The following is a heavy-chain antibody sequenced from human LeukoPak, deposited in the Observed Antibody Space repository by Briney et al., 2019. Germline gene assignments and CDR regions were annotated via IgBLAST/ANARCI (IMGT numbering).Heavy chain of an antibody. CDR1: GGSISSSSYY. Sequence: SETLSLTCTVSGGSISSSSYYWGWIRQPPGKGPEWIGSIYYSGSTYYNPSLKSRVTISVDTSKNQFSLKLSSVTAADTAVYYCARDPPEDWGQGTLVTVSS. V-gene: IGHV4-39*07. J-gene: IGHJ4*02. CDR2: IYYSGST. CDR3: ARDPPED.